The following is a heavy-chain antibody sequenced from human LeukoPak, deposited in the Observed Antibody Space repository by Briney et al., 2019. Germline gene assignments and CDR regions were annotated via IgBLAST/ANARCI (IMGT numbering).Heavy chain of an antibody. V-gene: IGHV3-11*04. Sequence: GGSLRLSCAASGFTFSDYYMNWIRQAPGKGLEWVSYISSSATTIYYADSVKGRFTISRDNAKKSLYLQMNSLRAEDTAAYYCARDHSSSWNYFDYWGQGTLVTVSS. CDR3: ARDHSSSWNYFDY. CDR1: GFTFSDYY. J-gene: IGHJ4*02. CDR2: ISSSATTI. D-gene: IGHD6-13*01.